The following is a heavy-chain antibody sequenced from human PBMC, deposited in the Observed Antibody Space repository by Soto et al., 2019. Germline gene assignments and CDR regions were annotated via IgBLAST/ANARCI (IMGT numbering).Heavy chain of an antibody. J-gene: IGHJ4*02. CDR2: INHSGST. D-gene: IGHD3-3*01. Sequence: PSETLSLTCAVYGGSFSGYYWSWIRQPPGKGLEWIGEINHSGSTNYNPSLKSRVTISVDTSKNQFSLKLSSVTAADTAVYYCARGDFGVVSRWGQGTLVTVSS. V-gene: IGHV4-34*01. CDR3: ARGDFGVVSR. CDR1: GGSFSGYY.